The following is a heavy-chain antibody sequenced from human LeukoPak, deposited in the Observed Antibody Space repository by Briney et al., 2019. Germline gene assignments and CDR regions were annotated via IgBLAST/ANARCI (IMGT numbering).Heavy chain of an antibody. CDR3: AGVATSYSGYDFGL. CDR1: GFTFSSYS. V-gene: IGHV3-21*01. CDR2: ISSSSSYI. D-gene: IGHD5-12*01. Sequence: PGGSLRLSCAASGFTFSSYSMNWVRQAPGKGLEWVSSISSSSSYIYYADSVKGRFTISRDNAKNSLYLQMNSLRAEDTAVYYCAGVATSYSGYDFGLWGQGTLVTVSS. J-gene: IGHJ4*02.